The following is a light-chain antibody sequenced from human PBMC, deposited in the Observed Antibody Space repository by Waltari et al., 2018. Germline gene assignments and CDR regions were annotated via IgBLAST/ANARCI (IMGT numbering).Light chain of an antibody. CDR3: AAWDDSLRRKV. Sequence: QSVLTQPPSVSGTPGQRVPISCSGSSSNIGTNFVFWYHQFPGPAPNPLIYGNNQRPSGVPDRFSGSKSGTSTSLAISGLRSEDEADYYCAAWDDSLRRKVFGGGTKLTVL. CDR2: GNN. V-gene: IGLV1-47*01. J-gene: IGLJ3*02. CDR1: SSNIGTNF.